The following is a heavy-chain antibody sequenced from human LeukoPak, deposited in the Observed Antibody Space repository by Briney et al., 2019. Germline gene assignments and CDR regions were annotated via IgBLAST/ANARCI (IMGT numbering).Heavy chain of an antibody. V-gene: IGHV4-61*08. CDR1: GGSISSGGYY. J-gene: IGHJ4*02. D-gene: IGHD5-12*01. CDR2: IYYSGST. Sequence: SETLSLTCTVSGGSISSGGYYWSWIRQHPGKGLEWIGYIYYSGSTNYNPSLKSRVTISVDTSKNQFSLKLSSVTAADTAVYYCARVYSGYDSLDYWGQGTLVTVSS. CDR3: ARVYSGYDSLDY.